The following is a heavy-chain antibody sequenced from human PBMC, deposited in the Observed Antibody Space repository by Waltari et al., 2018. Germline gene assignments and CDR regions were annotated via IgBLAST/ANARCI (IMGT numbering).Heavy chain of an antibody. CDR1: GFTFSSYA. Sequence: EVQLLESGGGLVQPGGSLRLSCAASGFTFSSYAMSWVRQSPGQGLEWVSAISGSGGSTYYADSVKGRFTISRDNSKNTLYLQMNSLRAEDTAVYYCAKDDYGDYDQYYYYYGMDVWGQGTTVTVSS. V-gene: IGHV3-23*01. D-gene: IGHD4-17*01. CDR2: ISGSGGST. J-gene: IGHJ6*02. CDR3: AKDDYGDYDQYYYYYGMDV.